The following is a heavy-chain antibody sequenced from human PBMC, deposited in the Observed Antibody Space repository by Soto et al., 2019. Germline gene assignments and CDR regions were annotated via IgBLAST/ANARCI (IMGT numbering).Heavy chain of an antibody. J-gene: IGHJ4*02. CDR2: IGSNGRST. CDR1: GFTFSSYW. Sequence: GGSLRLSCAASGFTFSSYWMHWVRQVPGKGLVWVSRIGSNGRSTNYADSVKGRFTISRDNAKNTLFLQMNSLRAEDTAVYYCARDVSNSVDYWGQGTLVTVSS. CDR3: ARDVSNSVDY. V-gene: IGHV3-74*01. D-gene: IGHD4-4*01.